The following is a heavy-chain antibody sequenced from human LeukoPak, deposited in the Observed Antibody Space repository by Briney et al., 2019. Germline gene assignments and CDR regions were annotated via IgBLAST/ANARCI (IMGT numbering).Heavy chain of an antibody. J-gene: IGHJ6*02. Sequence: GGSLRLSCAASGFPFNSYWMTWVRQAPGKGLEWVSTISRSGDSTYYADSVKGRFTISRDNSKNTLYLQMNSLRAEDTAVYYCAKLPVDSTRYYGMDVWGQGTTVTVSS. CDR2: ISRSGDST. D-gene: IGHD3-22*01. CDR1: GFPFNSYW. V-gene: IGHV3-23*01. CDR3: AKLPVDSTRYYGMDV.